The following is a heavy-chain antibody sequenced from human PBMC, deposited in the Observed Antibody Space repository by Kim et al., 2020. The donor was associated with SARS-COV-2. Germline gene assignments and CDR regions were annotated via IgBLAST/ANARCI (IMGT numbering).Heavy chain of an antibody. D-gene: IGHD2-2*03. J-gene: IGHJ6*02. CDR3: ARGESRWIYYYYYGMDV. Sequence: LQSRVTISVDTSKNQFSLKLSSVTAADTAVYYCARGESRWIYYYYYGMDVWGQGTTVTVSS. V-gene: IGHV4-59*09.